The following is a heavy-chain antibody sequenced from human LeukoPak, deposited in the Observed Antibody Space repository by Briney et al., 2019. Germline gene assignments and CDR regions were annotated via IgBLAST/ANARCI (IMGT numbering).Heavy chain of an antibody. CDR3: ARERLELRLREDWFDP. J-gene: IGHJ5*02. Sequence: PSQTLSLTCTVSGGSISSGSYYWSWIRQPAGKGLEWIGRIYTSGSTNYNPSLKSRVTMSVDTSKNQFSLKLSSVTAADTAVYYCARERLELRLREDWFDPWGQGTLVTVSS. CDR2: IYTSGST. D-gene: IGHD1-7*01. CDR1: GGSISSGSYY. V-gene: IGHV4-61*02.